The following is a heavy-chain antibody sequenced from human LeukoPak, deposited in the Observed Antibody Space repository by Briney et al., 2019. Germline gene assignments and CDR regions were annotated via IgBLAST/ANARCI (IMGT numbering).Heavy chain of an antibody. D-gene: IGHD1-7*01. Sequence: GGSLRLSCAASGSTFSNYWMSWLPQAPGKGWKWGAKIKQDGREKYYLDSVRGRFTISRGNAKNSLCLQMNSLRDEDTAVYYCAREMKLELPASSGYFYGMDVWGQGTTVTVSS. CDR2: IKQDGREK. CDR1: GSTFSNYW. J-gene: IGHJ6*02. V-gene: IGHV3-7*01. CDR3: AREMKLELPASSGYFYGMDV.